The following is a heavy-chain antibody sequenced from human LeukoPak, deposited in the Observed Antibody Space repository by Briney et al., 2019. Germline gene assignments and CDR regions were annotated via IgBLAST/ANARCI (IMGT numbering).Heavy chain of an antibody. V-gene: IGHV4-38-2*01. CDR3: ASRTTVTNALSFDY. Sequence: PSETLSLTCGVSGSFVSSGYYWGWIRQPPGQGPEWIGNIYNTGSTYYNPSLKSRVTISVDTSKNQFSLKLTSVTSAGTAVYFCASRTTVTNALSFDYWGRGALVAVSS. J-gene: IGHJ4*02. CDR1: GSFVSSGYY. CDR2: IYNTGST. D-gene: IGHD4-11*01.